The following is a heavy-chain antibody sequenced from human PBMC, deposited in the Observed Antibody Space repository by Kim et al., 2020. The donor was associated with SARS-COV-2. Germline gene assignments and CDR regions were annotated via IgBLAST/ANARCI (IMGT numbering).Heavy chain of an antibody. J-gene: IGHJ3*02. V-gene: IGHV4-34*01. Sequence: SETLSLTCAVYGGSFSGYYWSWIRQPPGKGLEWIGEINHSGSTNYNPSLKSRVTISVDTSKNQFSLKLSSVTAADTAVYYCASIVRVVLEIRGDDAFDIWGQGTMVTVSS. CDR1: GGSFSGYY. CDR2: INHSGST. D-gene: IGHD2-15*01. CDR3: ASIVRVVLEIRGDDAFDI.